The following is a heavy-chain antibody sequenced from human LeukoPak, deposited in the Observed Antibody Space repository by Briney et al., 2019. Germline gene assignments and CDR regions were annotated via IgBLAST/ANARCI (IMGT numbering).Heavy chain of an antibody. J-gene: IGHJ6*02. Sequence: KPSETLSLTCTVSGGSISSYYWSWIRQPPGKGLEWIGYIYYSGSTNYNPSLKSRVTISVDTSKNQFSLKLSSVTAADTAVYYCARLYGDWSGYYYYGMDVWGQGTTVTVSS. CDR2: IYYSGST. V-gene: IGHV4-59*01. CDR3: ARLYGDWSGYYYYGMDV. D-gene: IGHD4-17*01. CDR1: GGSISSYY.